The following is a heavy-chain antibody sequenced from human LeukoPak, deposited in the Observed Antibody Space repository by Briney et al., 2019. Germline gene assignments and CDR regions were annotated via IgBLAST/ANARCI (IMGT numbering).Heavy chain of an antibody. Sequence: ASVKVSCKASGYTFTGYYMHWVRQAPGQGLEWMGWINPNSGSTNYAQKFQGRVTMTRDTSSTTAYMELSRLRSDDTAVYYCARLVVISTTSVYFQEWGQGTLVIVSS. J-gene: IGHJ1*01. CDR1: GYTFTGYY. V-gene: IGHV1-2*02. CDR3: ARLVVISTTSVYFQE. CDR2: INPNSGST. D-gene: IGHD3-22*01.